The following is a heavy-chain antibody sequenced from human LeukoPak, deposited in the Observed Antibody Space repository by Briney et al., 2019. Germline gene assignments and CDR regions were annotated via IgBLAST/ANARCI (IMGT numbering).Heavy chain of an antibody. CDR3: ARDRDDYGDY. CDR2: ISYDGSNK. Sequence: GGSLRLSCAASGFTFSSYAMHWVRQAPGKGLEWVAVISYDGSNKYYADSVKGRFPISRDNSKNTLYLQMNSLRAEDTAVYYCARDRDDYGDYWGQGTLVTVSS. J-gene: IGHJ4*02. V-gene: IGHV3-30-3*01. D-gene: IGHD5-24*01. CDR1: GFTFSSYA.